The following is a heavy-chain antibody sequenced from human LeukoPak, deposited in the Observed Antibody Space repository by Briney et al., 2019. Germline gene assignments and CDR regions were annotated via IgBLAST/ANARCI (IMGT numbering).Heavy chain of an antibody. Sequence: SVKVSCKASGGTFSSYAISWVRQAPGQGLEWMGGIIPILGIANYAQKFQGRVTITADKSTSTAYMELSSLRSEDTAVYYCARDGGYDTARFDAFDIWGQGTMVTVSS. V-gene: IGHV1-69*10. D-gene: IGHD3-22*01. CDR3: ARDGGYDTARFDAFDI. CDR1: GGTFSSYA. J-gene: IGHJ3*02. CDR2: IIPILGIA.